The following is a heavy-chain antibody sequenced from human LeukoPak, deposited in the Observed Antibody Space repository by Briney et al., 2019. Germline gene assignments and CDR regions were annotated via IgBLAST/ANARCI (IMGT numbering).Heavy chain of an antibody. CDR2: IRYDGSNK. CDR1: GFTFSSYG. J-gene: IGHJ4*02. D-gene: IGHD1-26*01. CDR3: AKALPEALGVGATTGFDY. V-gene: IGHV3-30*02. Sequence: QSGGSLRLSCAASGFTFSSYGMHWVRQAPGKGLEWVAFIRYDGSNKYYADSVKGRFTISRDNSKNTLYLQMNSLRAEDTAVYYCAKALPEALGVGATTGFDYWGQGTLVTVSS.